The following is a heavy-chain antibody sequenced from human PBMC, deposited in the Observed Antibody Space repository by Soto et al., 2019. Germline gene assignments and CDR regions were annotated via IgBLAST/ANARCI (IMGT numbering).Heavy chain of an antibody. V-gene: IGHV6-1*01. CDR1: GYSVASNTAA. Sequence: QTLSLTSVISGYSVASNTAAWNLIRSSPSRGLEWLGRTYYRSNWRHDYAVSVRSRITVNPDTSKNHFSLQLNSVTPDDTAVYYCARGVAGSGFDLWGQGTLVTVSS. J-gene: IGHJ4*02. CDR3: ARGVAGSGFDL. CDR2: TYYRSNWRH. D-gene: IGHD6-19*01.